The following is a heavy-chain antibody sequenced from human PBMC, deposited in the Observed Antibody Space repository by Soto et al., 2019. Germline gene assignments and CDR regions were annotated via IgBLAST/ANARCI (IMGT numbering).Heavy chain of an antibody. CDR1: GDNFKKDV. Sequence: ASLNVPCKPSGDNFKKDVFTWVRQAPGQGLELMGGTIPALGKTHYIEKFQGRVTITVDDATRTVYMEVRDLTSEDTAIYYCARGRLGPSGMDVLGQEITVTVCS. D-gene: IGHD3-16*01. CDR3: ARGRLGPSGMDV. J-gene: IGHJ6*02. CDR2: TIPALGKT. V-gene: IGHV1-69*10.